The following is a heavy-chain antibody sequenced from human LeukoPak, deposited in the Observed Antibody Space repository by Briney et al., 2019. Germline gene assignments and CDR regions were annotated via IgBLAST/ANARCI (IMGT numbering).Heavy chain of an antibody. J-gene: IGHJ3*02. CDR3: ARVSPYCGGDCYAAEAFDI. CDR2: IYYSGST. Sequence: KPSETLSLTCAVYGGSFSGYYWSWIRQPPGKGLEWIGYIYYSGSTYYNPSLKSRVTISVATSNNQFSLKLSSVTAADPAVYYCARVSPYCGGDCYAAEAFDIWGQGTMVTVSS. CDR1: GGSFSGYY. D-gene: IGHD2-21*02. V-gene: IGHV4-30-4*01.